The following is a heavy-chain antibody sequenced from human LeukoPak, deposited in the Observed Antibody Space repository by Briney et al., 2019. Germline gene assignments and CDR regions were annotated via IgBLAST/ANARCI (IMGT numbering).Heavy chain of an antibody. CDR2: LSFDGAHK. CDR1: GFTFRHYA. Sequence: GGSLRLSCAASGFTFRHYAVHWVRQAPGRGLEWVAVLSFDGAHKYYAESVKGRFTISRDNSNNTLFLQMDSLRIEDTALYYCVRARAGGLDYWGQGTLATVSS. D-gene: IGHD3-10*01. CDR3: VRARAGGLDY. V-gene: IGHV3-30*04. J-gene: IGHJ4*02.